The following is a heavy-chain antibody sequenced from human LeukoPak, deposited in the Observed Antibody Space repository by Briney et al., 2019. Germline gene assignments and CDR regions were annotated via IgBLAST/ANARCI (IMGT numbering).Heavy chain of an antibody. D-gene: IGHD6-19*01. CDR1: GGSISSSSYY. CDR3: ARHVFAEGRSGWYGAIDY. CDR2: IYYIGST. V-gene: IGHV4-39*01. Sequence: SETLSLTCTVSGGSISSSSYYWGWIRQPPGKGLEWIGSIYYIGSTFYNPSLKSRVTISVDTSKNLFSLKLSSVTAADTAVYYCARHVFAEGRSGWYGAIDYWGQGILVTVSS. J-gene: IGHJ4*02.